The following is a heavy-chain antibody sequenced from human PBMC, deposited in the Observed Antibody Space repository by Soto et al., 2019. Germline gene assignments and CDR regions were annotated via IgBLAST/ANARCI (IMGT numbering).Heavy chain of an antibody. CDR2: IYHSGST. D-gene: IGHD1-26*01. CDR1: GGSISSSNW. Sequence: QVQLQESGPGLVKPSGTLSLTCAVSGGSISSSNWWSWVRQPPGKGLEWIGEIYHSGSTNYNPSLKSRDTISVDMSKNQFSMKLSSVIAAVTAVYYCARVSGSHHYGMDVWGQGTTVTVSS. CDR3: ARVSGSHHYGMDV. V-gene: IGHV4-4*02. J-gene: IGHJ6*02.